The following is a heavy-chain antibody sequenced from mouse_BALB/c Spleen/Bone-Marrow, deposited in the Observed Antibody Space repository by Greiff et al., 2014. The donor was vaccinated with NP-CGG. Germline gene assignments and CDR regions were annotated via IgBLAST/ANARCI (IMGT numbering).Heavy chain of an antibody. J-gene: IGHJ4*01. CDR2: ISGYYGDA. CDR3: ARSGKVRNAMDY. CDR1: GYTFTDHA. D-gene: IGHD2-14*01. V-gene: IGHV1S137*01. Sequence: QVQLQQSGAKLVRPGVSVKISCKGSGYTFTDHAIHWVKRSHAKSLAWIGVISGYYGDAIYNQKFKGKATTTVDKSSSTAYMELARLTSEDSAIYYCARSGKVRNAMDYWGQGTSVTVSS.